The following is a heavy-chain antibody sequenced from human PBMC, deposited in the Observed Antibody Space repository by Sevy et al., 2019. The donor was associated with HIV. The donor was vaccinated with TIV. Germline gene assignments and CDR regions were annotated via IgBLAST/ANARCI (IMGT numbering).Heavy chain of an antibody. V-gene: IGHV3-53*01. CDR3: ARDRVVHNDYIFVAYYYGMDV. CDR1: GFAVSDNC. D-gene: IGHD4-4*01. J-gene: IGHJ6*02. Sequence: GESLKISCAVSGFAVSDNCMSWVRQSPGKGLEWVSVIFSGGRTSYAESVKGRFTVSRDGSKNTLYLQMDNLRAEDTATYYCARDRVVHNDYIFVAYYYGMDVWGQGTTVTVSS. CDR2: IFSGGRT.